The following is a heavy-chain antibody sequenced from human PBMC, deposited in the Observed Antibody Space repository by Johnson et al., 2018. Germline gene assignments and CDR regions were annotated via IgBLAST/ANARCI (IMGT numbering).Heavy chain of an antibody. D-gene: IGHD3-3*01. CDR1: GFAFSSYG. CDR3: VKPQFLEWLLFDY. CDR2: ISYDGSNK. J-gene: IGHJ4*02. Sequence: QVQLVQSGGGVVQPGRSLRLSCAASGFAFSSYGLHWVRQAPGQGLEWVAVISYDGSNKYYADSVKGRFTISRDNSKNTLYLQMNSLRSEDTAVYYCVKPQFLEWLLFDYWGQGTLVTVSS. V-gene: IGHV3-30*18.